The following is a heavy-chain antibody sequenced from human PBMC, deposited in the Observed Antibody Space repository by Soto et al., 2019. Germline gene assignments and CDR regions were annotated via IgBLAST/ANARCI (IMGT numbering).Heavy chain of an antibody. V-gene: IGHV4-4*07. CDR2: IYTSGNT. Sequence: SETLSLTCTVSGGSISNYYWSWIRQPAGKGLEWIGRIYTSGNTNYNPSLKGRVTMSVDMSKNQFSLKLSSVAAADTAVYYCARDENGDNGREFDPWGQGTLVTVSS. CDR3: ARDENGDNGREFDP. CDR1: GGSISNYY. J-gene: IGHJ5*02. D-gene: IGHD4-17*01.